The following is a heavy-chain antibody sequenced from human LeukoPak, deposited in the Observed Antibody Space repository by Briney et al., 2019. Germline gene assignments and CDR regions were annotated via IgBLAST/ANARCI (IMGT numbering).Heavy chain of an antibody. D-gene: IGHD6-13*01. CDR1: GFTFSSYS. J-gene: IGHJ4*02. CDR3: ARENLAAAGKGSKYYFDY. V-gene: IGHV3-21*01. Sequence: GGSLRLSRAASGFTFSSYSMHGVRQAPGKGLEWVSSISSSSSYIYYADSVKGRFTISRDNAKNSLYLQMNSLRAEDTAVYYCARENLAAAGKGSKYYFDYWGQGTLVTVSS. CDR2: ISSSSSYI.